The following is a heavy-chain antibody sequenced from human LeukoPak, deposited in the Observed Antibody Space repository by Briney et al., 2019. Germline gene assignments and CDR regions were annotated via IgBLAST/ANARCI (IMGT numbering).Heavy chain of an antibody. V-gene: IGHV1-18*01. J-gene: IGHJ5*02. CDR3: ASVPGVRYFDWSPNHGGFDP. Sequence: ASVKVSCKASGYTFTSYGISWVRQAPGQGLEWMGWISAYNGNTNYAQKLQGRVTITTDTSTSTAYMELRRLRSDDTAVYYCASVPGVRYFDWSPNHGGFDPWGQGTLVTVSS. CDR1: GYTFTSYG. D-gene: IGHD3-9*01. CDR2: ISAYNGNT.